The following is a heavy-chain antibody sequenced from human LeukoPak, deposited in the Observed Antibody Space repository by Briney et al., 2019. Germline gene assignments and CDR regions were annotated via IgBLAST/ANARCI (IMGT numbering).Heavy chain of an antibody. Sequence: GGSLRLSCAASGFIFSSYRMNSVRQAPEKGLEWVSSVSNSGDYIHYADSVKGRFTISRDNSKNSLYLQMNSLRAEDTAVYYCARALIGYYFDYWGQGTLVTVSS. CDR3: ARALIGYYFDY. V-gene: IGHV3-21*06. CDR2: VSNSGDYI. D-gene: IGHD2-8*01. J-gene: IGHJ4*02. CDR1: GFIFSSYR.